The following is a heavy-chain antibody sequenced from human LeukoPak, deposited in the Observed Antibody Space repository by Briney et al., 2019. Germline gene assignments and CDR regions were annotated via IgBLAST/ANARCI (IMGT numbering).Heavy chain of an antibody. V-gene: IGHV1-46*01. CDR3: ASSSSSIYFDY. J-gene: IGHJ4*02. Sequence: ASVKVSCKASGYTFTSYYMHWVRQAPGQGLEWMGVINPSGGSTSYAQKFQGRVTMTRDTSTSTVYMELSSLRSEDTAVYYCASSSSSIYFDYWGQRTLVTVSS. D-gene: IGHD6-13*01. CDR2: INPSGGST. CDR1: GYTFTSYY.